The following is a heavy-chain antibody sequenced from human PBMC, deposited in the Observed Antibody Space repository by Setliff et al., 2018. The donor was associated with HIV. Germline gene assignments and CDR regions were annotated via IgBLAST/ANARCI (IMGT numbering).Heavy chain of an antibody. Sequence: SVKVSCKASGFTFSHYALSWVRQAPGQRPEWMGGTIPMSDIPNYAQNFQGRVTITADHSTTTTYMELSSLRSDDTAVYYCALGPQLYGAFDSWGQGALVTVSS. CDR1: GFTFSHYA. V-gene: IGHV1-69*10. J-gene: IGHJ4*02. D-gene: IGHD2-8*01. CDR3: ALGPQLYGAFDS. CDR2: TIPMSDIP.